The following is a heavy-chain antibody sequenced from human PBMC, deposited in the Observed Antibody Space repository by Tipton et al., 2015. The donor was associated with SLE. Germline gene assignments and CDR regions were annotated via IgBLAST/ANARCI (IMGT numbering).Heavy chain of an antibody. Sequence: SLRLSCAASGFTFSSYSMNWVRQAPGKGLEWVSSISSSSYIYYADSVKGRFTISRDNAKNSLYLQMNSLRAEDTAVYYCARTVAGTDYYYGMDVWGQGTTVTVSS. CDR2: ISSSSYI. CDR1: GFTFSSYS. J-gene: IGHJ6*02. D-gene: IGHD6-19*01. CDR3: ARTVAGTDYYYGMDV. V-gene: IGHV3-21*01.